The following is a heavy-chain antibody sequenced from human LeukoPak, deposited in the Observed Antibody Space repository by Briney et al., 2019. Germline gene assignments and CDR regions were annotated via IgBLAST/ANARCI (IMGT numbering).Heavy chain of an antibody. CDR1: GFTFSSYC. CDR3: ARARDYGDYVNWFDP. D-gene: IGHD4-17*01. CDR2: INSDGSTT. V-gene: IGHV3-74*01. Sequence: GGSLRLSCAASGFTFSSYCMHWVRHTPGKGLVWVSRINSDGSTTSYADSVKGRFTISRDNAKNTLYLQMSSLRAEDTAVYYCARARDYGDYVNWFDPWGQGTLVTVSS. J-gene: IGHJ5*02.